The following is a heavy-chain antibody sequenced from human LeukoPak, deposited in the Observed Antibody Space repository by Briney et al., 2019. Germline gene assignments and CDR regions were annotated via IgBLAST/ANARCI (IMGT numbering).Heavy chain of an antibody. J-gene: IGHJ4*02. CDR2: IFPDDSDT. D-gene: IGHD4-11*01. Sequence: GESLKISCKGSGYTFTNYWIGWVRQMPGKGLEWMGIIFPDDSDTRYSPSFQGQVAISVDKPISTTYLQWSSLKASDTAMYYCARRKHSNYPPDYWGQGTLVSVSS. V-gene: IGHV5-51*01. CDR1: GYTFTNYW. CDR3: ARRKHSNYPPDY.